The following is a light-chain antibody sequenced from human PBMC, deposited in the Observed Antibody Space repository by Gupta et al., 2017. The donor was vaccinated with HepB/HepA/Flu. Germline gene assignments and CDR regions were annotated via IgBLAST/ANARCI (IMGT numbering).Light chain of an antibody. CDR2: LGS. Sequence: DIVLTQSPLSLLVTSGEPASISCRPSQSLVRSNGYNYLEWYLQRPGQSPQLLIYLGSNRASGVPDRFIGSGSGADFTLKISRVEADDVGVYYCRQALKSPCTFGQGTKLEIK. J-gene: IGKJ2*02. CDR3: RQALKSPCT. CDR1: QSLVRSNGYNY. V-gene: IGKV2-28*01.